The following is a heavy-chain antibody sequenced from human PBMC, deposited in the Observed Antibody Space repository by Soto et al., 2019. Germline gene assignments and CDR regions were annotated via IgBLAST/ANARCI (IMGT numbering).Heavy chain of an antibody. J-gene: IGHJ4*02. Sequence: PSETLSLTCTVSGGSISGDYWSWIRQPPGKGLEWIGYIYYSGSTHYNPSLKSRVTMSVDASRNLFSLKLSSVTAADTAVYFCTRSHYFDYWGQGALVTVS. CDR3: TRSHYFDY. CDR1: GGSISGDY. V-gene: IGHV4-59*08. CDR2: IYYSGST.